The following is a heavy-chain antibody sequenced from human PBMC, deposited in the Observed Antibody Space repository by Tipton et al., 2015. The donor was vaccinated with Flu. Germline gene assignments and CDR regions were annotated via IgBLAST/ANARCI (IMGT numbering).Heavy chain of an antibody. D-gene: IGHD2-21*02. Sequence: GLVKPSETLSLTCIVSGDSVSSANYYWSWIRQPPGKQLEWIGYIHSSGTAYYNPSVKSRVTISVAMSKNHFSLRLSSVTAADTAVYYWGGEERKEERGPDAAHSHHCSALDAWGQGPPVTAS. V-gene: IGHV4-61*03. CDR2: IHSSGTA. J-gene: IGHJ6*02. CDR1: GDSVSSANYY. CDR3: GGEERKEERGPDAAHSHHCSALDA.